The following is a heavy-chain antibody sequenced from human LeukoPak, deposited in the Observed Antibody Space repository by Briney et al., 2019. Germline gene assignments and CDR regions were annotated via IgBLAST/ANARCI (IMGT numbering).Heavy chain of an antibody. J-gene: IGHJ5*02. CDR2: VNTDGSRT. V-gene: IGHV3-74*01. CDR3: ARDGLVVRGTFPENWFDP. D-gene: IGHD3-10*01. Sequence: PGGSLRLSCAASGFTFSTYWMHWVRQAPGKGLVWVSGVNTDGSRTNYADSVKGRFTISRDNAKNTLHLQVNSLRAEDTAVYYCARDGLVVRGTFPENWFDPWGQGTLVTVSS. CDR1: GFTFSTYW.